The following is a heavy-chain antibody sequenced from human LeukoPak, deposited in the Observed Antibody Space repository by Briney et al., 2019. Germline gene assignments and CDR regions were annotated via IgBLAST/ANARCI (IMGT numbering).Heavy chain of an antibody. CDR3: ARGGWIQLGRNAFDI. CDR2: IASDGSST. J-gene: IGHJ3*02. Sequence: PTGGSLRLSCAASGFTFSSYWMNWVRQAPGKGLVWVSRIASDGSSTTYADSVKGRFSISRDNAKNTLYLQMNSLRAEDTAVYYCARGGWIQLGRNAFDIWGQGTMVTVSS. CDR1: GFTFSSYW. D-gene: IGHD5-18*01. V-gene: IGHV3-74*01.